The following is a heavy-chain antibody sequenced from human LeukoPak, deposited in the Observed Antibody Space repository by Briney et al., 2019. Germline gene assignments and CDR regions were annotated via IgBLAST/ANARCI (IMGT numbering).Heavy chain of an antibody. D-gene: IGHD3-9*01. V-gene: IGHV3-21*01. CDR3: SRGVADDILTGYIYYFDY. CDR2: ISSSSSYI. J-gene: IGHJ4*02. CDR1: GFTFSTYS. Sequence: SGGSLRLSCAASGFTFSTYSMNWVRQAPGKGLEWVSSISSSSSYIYYADSVKGRFTISRDNAKNSLYLQMNSLRAEDTALYYRSRGVADDILTGYIYYFDYWGQGTLVTVSS.